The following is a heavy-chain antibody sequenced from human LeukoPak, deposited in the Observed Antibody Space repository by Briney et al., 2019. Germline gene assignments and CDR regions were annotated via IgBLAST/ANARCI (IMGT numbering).Heavy chain of an antibody. J-gene: IGHJ6*03. CDR2: INHSGTT. D-gene: IGHD5-18*01. V-gene: IGHV4-34*01. Sequence: SETLSLTCAVYGGSFSGYCWTWIRQPPGKGLEWIGEINHSGTTDYNPSLQSRVIISLDPSKNQVSLKVTSVTATDTAVYYCARVRLPPYYYYFYYMDVWGTGTTVTVSS. CDR3: ARVRLPPYYYYFYYMDV. CDR1: GGSFSGYC.